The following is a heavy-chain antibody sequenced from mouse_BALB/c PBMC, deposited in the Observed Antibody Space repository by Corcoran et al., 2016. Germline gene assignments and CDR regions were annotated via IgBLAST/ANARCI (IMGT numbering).Heavy chain of an antibody. J-gene: IGHJ1*01. CDR3: ARGSYFYV. Sequence: EVQLQQSGPELVKPGASMKISCKASGYSFTGYTTNWVKQSHGKNLKWIGLINPYNGGTSYNQKFNGKATLTVDKSSSTAYMELLSLTSEDSAVYYCARGSYFYVWGAGTTVTVSS. CDR1: GYSFTGYT. CDR2: INPYNGGT. V-gene: IGHV1-18*01.